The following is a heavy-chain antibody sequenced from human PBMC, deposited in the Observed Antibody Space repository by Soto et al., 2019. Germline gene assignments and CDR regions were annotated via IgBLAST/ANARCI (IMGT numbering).Heavy chain of an antibody. CDR3: AKVRVKDYYYYAMDV. D-gene: IGHD4-4*01. Sequence: PGGSLRLSCAAPGFTFSSYGMHWVRQAPGKGLEWVAVISSDGTSRFYADSVKGRFTISRDNSKNTLYLQMNSLRAEDTAMYYCAKVRVKDYYYYAMDVWGQGTTVTVSS. CDR2: ISSDGTSR. CDR1: GFTFSSYG. J-gene: IGHJ6*02. V-gene: IGHV3-30*18.